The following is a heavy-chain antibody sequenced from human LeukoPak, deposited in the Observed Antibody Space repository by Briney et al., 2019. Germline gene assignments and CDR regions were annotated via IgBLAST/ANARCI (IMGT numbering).Heavy chain of an antibody. CDR1: GFTFSSYW. J-gene: IGHJ6*02. CDR2: INSDGSST. V-gene: IGHV3-74*01. D-gene: IGHD3-10*01. Sequence: PGGSLRLSCAASGFTFSSYWMHWVRQAPGKGLAWVSRINSDGSSTSYADSVKGRFTISRDNAKNTLYLQMNSLRAEDTAVYYCAKDLARWFGELLPHGMDVWGQGTTVTVSS. CDR3: AKDLARWFGELLPHGMDV.